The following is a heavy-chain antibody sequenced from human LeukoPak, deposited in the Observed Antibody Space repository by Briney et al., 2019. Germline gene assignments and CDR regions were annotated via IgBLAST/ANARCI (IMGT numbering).Heavy chain of an antibody. J-gene: IGHJ5*02. D-gene: IGHD6-25*01. CDR3: ARHRTAAGVGP. V-gene: IGHV4-39*01. CDR1: GGSISSSSYY. CDR2: IYYSGST. Sequence: SETLSLTCTVSGGSISSSSYYWGWIRQPPGKGLEWIVSIYYSGSTYYNPSLKSRVTISVDTSKNQFSLKLSSVAAADTAVYYCARHRTAAGVGPWGQGALVTVSS.